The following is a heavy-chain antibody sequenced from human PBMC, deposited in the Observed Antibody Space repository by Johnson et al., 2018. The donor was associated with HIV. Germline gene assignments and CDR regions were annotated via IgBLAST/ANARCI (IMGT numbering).Heavy chain of an antibody. J-gene: IGHJ3*02. Sequence: VQLVESGGGVVQPGGSLRLSCAASGFSFWSYGMHWVRQAPGKGLEWVANIKQDGSEKYYVDSVKGRFTISRDNSKNTLYLQMNSLRAEDTAVYYCAKDPSAFVGPDDAFDIWGQGTMVTVSS. CDR1: GFSFWSYG. CDR2: IKQDGSEK. CDR3: AKDPSAFVGPDDAFDI. D-gene: IGHD2-15*01. V-gene: IGHV3-7*03.